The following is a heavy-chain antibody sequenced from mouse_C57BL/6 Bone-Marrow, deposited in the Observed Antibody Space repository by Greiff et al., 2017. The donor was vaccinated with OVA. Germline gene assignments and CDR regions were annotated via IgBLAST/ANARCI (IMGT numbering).Heavy chain of an antibody. CDR2: IHPNSGST. CDR3: VYRNYDYYAMDY. D-gene: IGHD2-5*01. J-gene: IGHJ4*01. V-gene: IGHV1-64*01. CDR1: GYTFTSYW. Sequence: QVQLQQPGAELVKPGASVKLSCKASGYTFTSYWMHWVKQRPGQGLEWIGMIHPNSGSTNYNEKFKSKATLTVDKSSSTAYMQLSSLTSEDSAVYYCVYRNYDYYAMDYWCKETSVTVSS.